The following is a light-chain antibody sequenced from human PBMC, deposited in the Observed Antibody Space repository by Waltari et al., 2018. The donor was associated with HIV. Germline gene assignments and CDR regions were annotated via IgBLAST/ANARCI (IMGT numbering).Light chain of an antibody. Sequence: DTQLSQTPATLSAYVGDRVTITCRASQNVKMWLAWYQQTPGEAPSLLNYKASSLKSGVPSRFSGRGSGREFTLTISSLQLDNCAPYHCQHYESYSCTFGRRTKVDIK. J-gene: IGKJ2*02. V-gene: IGKV1-5*03. CDR2: KAS. CDR3: QHYESYSCT. CDR1: QNVKMW.